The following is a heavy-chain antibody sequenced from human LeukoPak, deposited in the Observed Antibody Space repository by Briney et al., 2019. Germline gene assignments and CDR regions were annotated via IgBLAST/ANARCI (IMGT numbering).Heavy chain of an antibody. V-gene: IGHV4-39*01. CDR1: VGSISSSSYY. CDR3: ASRREDIVATIDY. CDR2: IYYSGST. Sequence: SETLSLTCTVSVGSISSSSYYWGWIRQPPGKGLEWIGSIYYSGSTYYNPSLKSRVTISVDTSKNQFSLKLSSVTAADTAVYYCASRREDIVATIDYWGQGTLVTVSS. D-gene: IGHD5-12*01. J-gene: IGHJ4*02.